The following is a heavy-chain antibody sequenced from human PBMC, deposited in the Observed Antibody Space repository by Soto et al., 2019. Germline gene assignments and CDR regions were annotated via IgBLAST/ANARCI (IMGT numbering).Heavy chain of an antibody. Sequence: QVQLVEAGGGVVQPGMSLRLSCAASGFTFSSYGMHWVRQAPGKGLEWVAMIYFNGMETYYEDSVKGRFTISRDNSKNTLYLQMSGLRVEDTAVYYCASGLGSGSYSPDVWGKGTTVTVSS. CDR2: IYFNGMET. J-gene: IGHJ6*03. V-gene: IGHV3-33*01. CDR1: GFTFSSYG. D-gene: IGHD3-10*01. CDR3: ASGLGSGSYSPDV.